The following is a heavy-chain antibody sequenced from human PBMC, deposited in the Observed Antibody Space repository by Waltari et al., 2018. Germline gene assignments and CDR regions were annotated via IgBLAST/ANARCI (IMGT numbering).Heavy chain of an antibody. CDR1: EFTFSSYA. D-gene: IGHD3-22*01. Sequence: QVQLVEFGGGVVQPGRSLRLSCAASEFTFSSYAMHWVRQAPGKGVGGVAVSSFNGRNTYYVDSVKGRFTISRDNSKKTLYLQMNSLRAEDTAVYYCARDYCDRTNCHGMDVWGQGTTVTVSS. J-gene: IGHJ6*02. V-gene: IGHV3-30*04. CDR2: SSFNGRNT. CDR3: ARDYCDRTNCHGMDV.